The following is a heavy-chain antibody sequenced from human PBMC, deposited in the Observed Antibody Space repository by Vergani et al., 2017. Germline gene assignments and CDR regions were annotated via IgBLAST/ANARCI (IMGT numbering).Heavy chain of an antibody. CDR2: ISGSGGST. D-gene: IGHD4-17*01. J-gene: IGHJ4*02. CDR3: ARASTVTTTAFDY. Sequence: EVQLVESGGGLIQPGGSLRLSCAASGFTFSSYAMSWVRQAPGKGLEWVSAISGSGGSTYYADSVKGRFTISRDNSKNTLYLQMNSLRAEDTAVYYCARASTVTTTAFDYWGQGTLVTVSS. V-gene: IGHV3-23*04. CDR1: GFTFSSYA.